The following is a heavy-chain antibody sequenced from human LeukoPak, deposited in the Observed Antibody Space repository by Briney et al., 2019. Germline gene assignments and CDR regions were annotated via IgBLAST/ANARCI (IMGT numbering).Heavy chain of an antibody. CDR1: GFTFSSYA. CDR2: ISGSGGST. D-gene: IGHD3-10*01. CDR3: AKPGAYGSGSYTEN. J-gene: IGHJ4*02. Sequence: GGSLRLSCAASGFTFSSYAMSWVPQAPGKGLEWVSAISGSGGSTYYADSVKGRFTISRDNSKNTLYLQMNSLRAEDTAVYYCAKPGAYGSGSYTENWGQGTLVTVSS. V-gene: IGHV3-23*01.